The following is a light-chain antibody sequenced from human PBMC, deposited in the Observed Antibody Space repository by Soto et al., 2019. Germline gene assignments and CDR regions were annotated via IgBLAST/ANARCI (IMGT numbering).Light chain of an antibody. V-gene: IGLV1-47*02. J-gene: IGLJ1*01. CDR1: SSSIGSNS. CDR3: ATWDDSLSGYV. Sequence: QSVLTQPPSASGTPGRRVTISCSGSSSSIGSNSVYWYQHLPGTAPRLLIYYNSQRPSGVPDRFSGSKSGTSASRAISLLRSEDEADYHCATWDDSLSGYVFGTGTKVNV. CDR2: YNS.